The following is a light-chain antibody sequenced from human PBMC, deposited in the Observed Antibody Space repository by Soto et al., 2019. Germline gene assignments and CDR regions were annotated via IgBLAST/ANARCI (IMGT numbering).Light chain of an antibody. V-gene: IGLV2-18*01. J-gene: IGLJ1*01. Sequence: QSGLTQPPSGCGSPGQSVTISCTGTSSDVGSYNRVSWYQQPPGTAPKRMIYEVSNRPSGVPDRFSGSKYGNTASLTISGLQAEDEADYYCSLYTSSSTYVFGTGTKVTVL. CDR2: EVS. CDR1: SSDVGSYNR. CDR3: SLYTSSSTYV.